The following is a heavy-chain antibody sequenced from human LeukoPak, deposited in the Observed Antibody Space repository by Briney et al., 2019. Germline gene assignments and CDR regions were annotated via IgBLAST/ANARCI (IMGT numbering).Heavy chain of an antibody. V-gene: IGHV4-59*08. J-gene: IGHJ5*02. Sequence: SETLSLTCTVSGGSISSYYWSWIRQPPGKGLEWIGYIYYSGSTNYNPSLKSRVTISVDTSKNQFSLKLSSVTAADTAVYYCARRSGSYPDWFDPWGQGTLVTVSS. D-gene: IGHD1-26*01. CDR2: IYYSGST. CDR3: ARRSGSYPDWFDP. CDR1: GGSISSYY.